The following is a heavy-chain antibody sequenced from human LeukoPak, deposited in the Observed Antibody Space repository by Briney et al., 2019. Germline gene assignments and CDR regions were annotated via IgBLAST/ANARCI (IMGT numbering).Heavy chain of an antibody. CDR3: ARALQAYYLDY. J-gene: IGHJ4*02. CDR1: GFTLSGHY. V-gene: IGHV3-11*01. Sequence: GGSLRLSCAASGFTLSGHYMSWIRQAPGKGLECVSKISSGGTTYYADSLKGRFTISRDNAKNSLYLQIKSLRAEDTAVYYCARALQAYYLDYWGQGTLVTVSS. CDR2: ISSGGTT.